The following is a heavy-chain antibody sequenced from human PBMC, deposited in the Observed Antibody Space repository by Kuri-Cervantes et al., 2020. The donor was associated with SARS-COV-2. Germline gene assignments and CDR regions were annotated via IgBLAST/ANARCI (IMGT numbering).Heavy chain of an antibody. CDR3: ARDPSYGSDYYYYVDV. CDR2: INPNSGGT. CDR1: GYTFTSYG. Sequence: ASVKVSCKASGYTFTSYGISWVRQAPGQGLEWMGWINPNSGGTNYAQKFQGRVTMTRDTSISTAYMELSRLRSDDTAVYYCARDPSYGSDYYYYVDVWGKGTTVTVSS. J-gene: IGHJ6*03. V-gene: IGHV1-2*02. D-gene: IGHD6-25*01.